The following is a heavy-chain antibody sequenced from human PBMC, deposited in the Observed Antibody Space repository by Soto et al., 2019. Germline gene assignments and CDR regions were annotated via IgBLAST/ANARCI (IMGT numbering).Heavy chain of an antibody. CDR3: ARDLYGSVAGTGFYYYYYGMDV. V-gene: IGHV1-2*02. J-gene: IGHJ6*02. Sequence: GASVKVSCKASGYTFTGYYMHWVRQAPGQGLEWMGWINPNSGGTNYAQKFQGRVTMTRDTSISTAYMELSRLRSDDTAVYYCARDLYGSVAGTGFYYYYYGMDVWGQGTTVTVSS. D-gene: IGHD6-19*01. CDR2: INPNSGGT. CDR1: GYTFTGYY.